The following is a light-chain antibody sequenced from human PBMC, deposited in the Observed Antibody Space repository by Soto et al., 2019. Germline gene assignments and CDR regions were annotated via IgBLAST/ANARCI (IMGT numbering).Light chain of an antibody. V-gene: IGKV3-11*01. Sequence: EILITQSPATLSVSPGEGPTLSCRASQGIGNTLAWYQQKPGQTPRLLIYAASIRDTGVPARFSGSGSGTDFTLTISRLEPEDFAVYYCQQRSNWPWTFGQGTKVDIK. J-gene: IGKJ1*01. CDR2: AAS. CDR3: QQRSNWPWT. CDR1: QGIGNT.